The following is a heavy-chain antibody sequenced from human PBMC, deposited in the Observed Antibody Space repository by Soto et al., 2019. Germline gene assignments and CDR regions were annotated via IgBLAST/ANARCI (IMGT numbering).Heavy chain of an antibody. D-gene: IGHD3-10*01. CDR2: ISSSSAYI. CDR3: ARDGSGSPTLY. J-gene: IGHJ4*02. CDR1: GFTFSHYT. V-gene: IGHV3-21*01. Sequence: EVQLVESGGGLVKPGGSLRLSCAASGFTFSHYTMNWVRQAPGKGLEWVSSISSSSAYIYYADSVKGRFTVSRDHAKRSLYLQMNSLRAEDTAVYYCARDGSGSPTLYRGQGTLVTVSS.